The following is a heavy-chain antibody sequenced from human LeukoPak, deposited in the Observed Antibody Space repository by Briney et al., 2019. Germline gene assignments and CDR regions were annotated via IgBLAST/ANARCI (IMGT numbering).Heavy chain of an antibody. J-gene: IGHJ3*02. Sequence: SETLSLTCTVSGSISSYYWSWIRQPPGKGLEWIGYIYTSGSTNYNPSLKSPVTISVDTSKNQFSLDLSSVTAADTAAYYCARQKCTSTSCLTKNAFDIWGQGTMVTVSS. CDR3: ARQKCTSTSCLTKNAFDI. CDR1: GSISSYY. D-gene: IGHD2-2*01. CDR2: IYTSGST. V-gene: IGHV4-4*09.